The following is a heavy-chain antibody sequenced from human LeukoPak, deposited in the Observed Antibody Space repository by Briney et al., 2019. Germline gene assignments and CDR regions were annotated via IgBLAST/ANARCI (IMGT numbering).Heavy chain of an antibody. J-gene: IGHJ4*02. Sequence: GGPLRLSCAAPGFTFSNFAMSWVRQAPGKGLEWVSAISGSGGTTYYADSEKGRFTISRDNSKNTLYLQMNSLRAEDTAVYYCAKERAHSYGPIDSWGQGTLVTVSS. CDR2: ISGSGGTT. CDR1: GFTFSNFA. CDR3: AKERAHSYGPIDS. D-gene: IGHD5-18*01. V-gene: IGHV3-23*01.